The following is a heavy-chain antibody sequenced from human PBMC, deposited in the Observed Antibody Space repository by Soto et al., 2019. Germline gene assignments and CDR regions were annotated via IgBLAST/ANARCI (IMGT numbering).Heavy chain of an antibody. V-gene: IGHV3-48*03. CDR1: GFTFSAYE. Sequence: GGSLRLSCAASGFTFSAYEMHWVRQAPGQGLEWVSYISKSGGTTYYADSVKGRFTISRDDAKNSVYLQMSSLRPEDMAVYKCVREGHYYFDYWGQGAMVTVSS. J-gene: IGHJ4*02. CDR3: VREGHYYFDY. CDR2: ISKSGGTT.